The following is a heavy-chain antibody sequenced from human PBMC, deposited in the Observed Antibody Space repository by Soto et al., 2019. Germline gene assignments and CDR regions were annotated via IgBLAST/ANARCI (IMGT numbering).Heavy chain of an antibody. CDR1: GFTFSSYS. D-gene: IGHD3-3*01. J-gene: IGHJ4*02. V-gene: IGHV3-30*18. Sequence: QVQLVESGGGVVQPGRSLRLSCAASGFTFSSYSMHWVRQAPGKGLEWVAVISYDGSNKYYADSVKGRFTISRDNSKNTLYLQMNTLRAEYTSVYYCAKGLLDLAYYFDYWGQGTLVTVSS. CDR2: ISYDGSNK. CDR3: AKGLLDLAYYFDY.